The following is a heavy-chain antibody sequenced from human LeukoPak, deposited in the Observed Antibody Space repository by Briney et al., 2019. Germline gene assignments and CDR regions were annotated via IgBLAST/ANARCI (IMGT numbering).Heavy chain of an antibody. Sequence: GGSLGLSCAASGFTFSSYWMSWVRQAPGKGLEWVSAMGGGGTTYYADYVKGRFTISRDTSKNTLYLQMNSLRAEDTAIYYCAKAGRPQAVAGWIDYWGQGTLVTVSS. CDR3: AKAGRPQAVAGWIDY. J-gene: IGHJ4*02. V-gene: IGHV3-23*01. D-gene: IGHD6-19*01. CDR1: GFTFSSYW. CDR2: MGGGGTT.